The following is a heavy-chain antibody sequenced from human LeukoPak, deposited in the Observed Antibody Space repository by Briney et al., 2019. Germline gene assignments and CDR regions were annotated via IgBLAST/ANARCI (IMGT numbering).Heavy chain of an antibody. V-gene: IGHV1-69*04. J-gene: IGHJ4*02. Sequence: ASVKVSCKASGGTFSSYAISWMRQAPGQGLEWMGRIIPILGIANYAQKFQGRVTITADKSTSTAYMELSSLRSEDTAVYYCAREDIVVVVAATPYFDYWGQGTLVTVSS. D-gene: IGHD2-15*01. CDR2: IIPILGIA. CDR1: GGTFSSYA. CDR3: AREDIVVVVAATPYFDY.